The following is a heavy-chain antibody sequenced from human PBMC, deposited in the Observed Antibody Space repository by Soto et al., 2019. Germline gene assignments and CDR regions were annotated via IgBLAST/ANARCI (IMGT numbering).Heavy chain of an antibody. CDR3: AREGSGYNF. J-gene: IGHJ1*01. CDR2: IIPVFGRP. V-gene: IGHV1-69*13. CDR1: GGSFSSFG. D-gene: IGHD5-12*01. Sequence: SVKVSCKASGGSFSSFGISWVRQAPGQGLEWMGGIIPVFGRPNYAQKFRGRLTITADESTNTVYLELIDLRSEDTAVYYCAREGSGYNFWGQGTKVTVSS.